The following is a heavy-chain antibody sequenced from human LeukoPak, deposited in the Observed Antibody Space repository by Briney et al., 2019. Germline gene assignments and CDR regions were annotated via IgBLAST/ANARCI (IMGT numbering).Heavy chain of an antibody. Sequence: SETLSLTCAVYGGSFSGYCWSWIRQPPGKGLEWIGEINHSGSTNYNPSLKSRVTISVDTSKNQFSLKLSSVTAADTAVYYCARGPNRFITMVQGAFGAFDIWGQGTMVTVSS. D-gene: IGHD3-10*01. V-gene: IGHV4-34*01. CDR3: ARGPNRFITMVQGAFGAFDI. CDR1: GGSFSGYC. CDR2: INHSGST. J-gene: IGHJ3*02.